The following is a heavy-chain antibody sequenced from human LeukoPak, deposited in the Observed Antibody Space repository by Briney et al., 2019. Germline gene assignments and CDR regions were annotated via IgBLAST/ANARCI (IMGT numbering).Heavy chain of an antibody. V-gene: IGHV4-39*01. CDR2: IYYSGTT. CDR1: GGSISSSNYY. D-gene: IGHD3-10*01. J-gene: IGHJ6*03. Sequence: KTSETLSLTRSVSGGSISSSNYYWGWIRQPPGKGLEWIGTIYYSGTTYYNPSLESRVTISEDMSKNQFSLTLRSVTAADTAVYYCARQISDYYYYYIDVWGKGTTVTVSS. CDR3: ARQISDYYYYYIDV.